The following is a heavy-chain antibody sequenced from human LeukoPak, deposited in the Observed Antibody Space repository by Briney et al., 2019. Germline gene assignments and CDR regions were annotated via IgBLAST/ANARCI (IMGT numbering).Heavy chain of an antibody. D-gene: IGHD3-22*01. CDR1: GFTFSSYG. J-gene: IGHJ4*02. CDR2: IWYDGSNE. Sequence: GGSLRLSCAASGFTFSSYGMHWVRQAPGKGLEWVAVIWYDGSNEYYADSVKGRFTISRDNSKNTLYLQMNSLRAEDTAVYYCARARGPTMIVNYFDYWGQGTLVTVSS. CDR3: ARARGPTMIVNYFDY. V-gene: IGHV3-33*01.